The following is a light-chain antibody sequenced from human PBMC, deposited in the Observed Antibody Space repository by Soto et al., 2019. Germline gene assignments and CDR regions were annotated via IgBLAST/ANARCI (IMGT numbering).Light chain of an antibody. Sequence: IQMTQSPSSLSASVGDRVTITCRASQGIRNDLGWYQQKPGKAPKRLIYAASSLQSGVPSRFSDSGTGTERPLTNSCLENEAQAAQFRLLQNSRTHTVSPGTQLEIK. J-gene: IGKJ2*01. CDR3: LLQNSRTHT. CDR1: QGIRND. V-gene: IGKV1-17*01. CDR2: AAS.